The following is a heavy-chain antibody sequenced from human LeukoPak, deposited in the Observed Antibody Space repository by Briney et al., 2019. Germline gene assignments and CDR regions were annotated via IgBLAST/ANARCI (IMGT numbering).Heavy chain of an antibody. CDR1: GGSFSDYY. D-gene: IGHD6-6*01. CDR3: ARGGVAARLGY. Sequence: SETLFLTCAVYGGSFSDYYWSWIRQPPGKGLEWIGEINQIRGAFYNPSFKSRVTISEDISRNQVSLKLTSVTVADTAVYYCARGGVAARLGYWGQGTLVTVSS. V-gene: IGHV4-34*01. J-gene: IGHJ4*02. CDR2: INQIRGA.